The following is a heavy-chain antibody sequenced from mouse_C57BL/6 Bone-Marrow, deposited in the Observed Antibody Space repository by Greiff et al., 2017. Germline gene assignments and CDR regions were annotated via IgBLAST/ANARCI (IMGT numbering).Heavy chain of an antibody. D-gene: IGHD2-4*01. J-gene: IGHJ2*01. CDR2: IDPENGDT. CDR1: GFNIKDDY. V-gene: IGHV14-4*01. Sequence: VQLQQSGAELVRPGASVKLSCTASGFNIKDDYMHWVKQRPEQGLEWIGWIDPENGDTEYASKFQGKATITVDTSSNTAYLQLSSLTSEDTAVYYCTTVDYDYFDYWGQGTTLTVSS. CDR3: TTVDYDYFDY.